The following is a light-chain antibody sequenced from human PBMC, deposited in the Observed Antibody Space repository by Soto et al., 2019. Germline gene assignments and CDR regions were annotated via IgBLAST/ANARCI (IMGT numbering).Light chain of an antibody. CDR1: QTVTSSF. V-gene: IGKV3-20*01. Sequence: EIVLTQSPGTLSLSPGERAALSFMASQTVTSSFLAWYQRKPGQAPRLLIYGASDRATGIPDRFSGSGSGTDFTLTISRLEPEDFAVYYCQQYGDSPWTFGQGTKVDIK. CDR3: QQYGDSPWT. J-gene: IGKJ1*01. CDR2: GAS.